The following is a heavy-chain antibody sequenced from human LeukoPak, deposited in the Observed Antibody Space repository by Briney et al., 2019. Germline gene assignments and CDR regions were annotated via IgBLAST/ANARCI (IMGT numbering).Heavy chain of an antibody. CDR3: ARDENWNPPGTFDY. CDR2: ITGNGATT. Sequence: PGGSLRLSCAASGFSFSNYGMNWVRQAPGKGLEWVSGITGNGATTYYADSVKGRFTISRDNSRNTVYLQMNSLRAEDTAVYYCARDENWNPPGTFDYWGQGTLVTVSS. V-gene: IGHV3-23*01. J-gene: IGHJ4*02. CDR1: GFSFSNYG. D-gene: IGHD1-1*01.